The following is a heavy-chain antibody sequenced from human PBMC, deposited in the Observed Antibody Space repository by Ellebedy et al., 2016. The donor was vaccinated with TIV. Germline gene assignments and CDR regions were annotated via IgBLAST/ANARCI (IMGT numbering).Heavy chain of an antibody. CDR3: ATDITGAVAGYYYYGMDV. D-gene: IGHD6-19*01. Sequence: AASVKVSCKASGFTFTSYYMHWVRQAPGQGLEWMGIINPSGGGASYAQKFQGRVTMTEDTSTDTAYMELSSLRSEDTAVYYCATDITGAVAGYYYYGMDVWGQGTTVTVSS. V-gene: IGHV1-46*01. CDR2: INPSGGGA. J-gene: IGHJ6*02. CDR1: GFTFTSYY.